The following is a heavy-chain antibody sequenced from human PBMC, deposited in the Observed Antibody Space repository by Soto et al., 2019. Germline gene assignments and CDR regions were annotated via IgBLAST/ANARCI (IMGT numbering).Heavy chain of an antibody. CDR2: IYYSGST. V-gene: IGHV4-61*01. Sequence: PSETLSLTCTVSGGSVSSGSYYWSWIRQPPGKGLEWIGYIYYSGSTNYNPSLKSRVTISVDTSKNQFSLKLSSVTAADTAVYYCARSEGITIFGVVIRNWFDPWGQGTLVTVSS. CDR3: ARSEGITIFGVVIRNWFDP. J-gene: IGHJ5*02. D-gene: IGHD3-3*01. CDR1: GGSVSSGSYY.